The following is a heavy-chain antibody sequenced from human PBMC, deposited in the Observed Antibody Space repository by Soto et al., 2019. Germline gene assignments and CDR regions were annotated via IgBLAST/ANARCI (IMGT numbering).Heavy chain of an antibody. V-gene: IGHV4-38-2*01. D-gene: IGHD6-19*01. J-gene: IGHJ4*02. CDR2: SHQSGIT. CDR1: GYAISNGYY. Sequence: SETLSLTCAVSGYAISNGYYWGWVRQPPGKGLEWIGDSHQSGITHHSPSLKGRVITSMLTSKNQFSLDLISVTAADTAVYYCVRTVAVAGTNVPDYFDHWGQGXQVTVYS. CDR3: VRTVAVAGTNVPDYFDH.